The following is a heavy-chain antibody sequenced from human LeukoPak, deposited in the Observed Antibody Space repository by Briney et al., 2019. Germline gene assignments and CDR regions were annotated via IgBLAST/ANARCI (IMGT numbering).Heavy chain of an antibody. CDR2: IIPIFGTA. V-gene: IGHV1-69*13. Sequence: SVKVSCKASGYTFTSYGISWVRQAPGQGLEWMGGIIPIFGTANYAQKFQGRVTITADESTSTAYMELSSLRSEDTAVYYCARDLTDHYYGRDYYYYMDVWGKGTTVTISS. J-gene: IGHJ6*03. CDR3: ARDLTDHYYGRDYYYYMDV. CDR1: GYTFTSYG. D-gene: IGHD3-10*01.